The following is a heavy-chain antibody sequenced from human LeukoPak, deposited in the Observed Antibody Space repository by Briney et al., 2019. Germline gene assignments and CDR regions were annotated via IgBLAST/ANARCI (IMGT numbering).Heavy chain of an antibody. D-gene: IGHD2-2*01. V-gene: IGHV3-21*01. CDR3: ARDGGQLHMDV. CDR2: ISSSSSYI. CDR1: GFTFSSYS. Sequence: GGSLRLSCAASGFTFSSYSMNWVRQAPGKGLEWVSSISSSSSYIYYADSVKGRFTISRDNAKNSLYLQMNSLSAEDTAVYYCARDGGQLHMDVWGKGTTVTVSS. J-gene: IGHJ6*03.